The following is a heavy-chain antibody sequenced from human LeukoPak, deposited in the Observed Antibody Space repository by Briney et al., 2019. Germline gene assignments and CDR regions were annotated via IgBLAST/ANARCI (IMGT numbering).Heavy chain of an antibody. CDR1: HGSIMSYY. V-gene: IGHV4-59*01. CDR3: ARGDNSIAAFDH. Sequence: PSETLSLTCTVSHGSIMSYYWSWVRQSSEKGLEYIGYIYASGDTYYNPYLKSRITISIDTSKSQFTLKLTSMTAADTAVYYCARGDNSIAAFDHWGQGALVTVSS. D-gene: IGHD4-23*01. J-gene: IGHJ5*02. CDR2: IYASGDT.